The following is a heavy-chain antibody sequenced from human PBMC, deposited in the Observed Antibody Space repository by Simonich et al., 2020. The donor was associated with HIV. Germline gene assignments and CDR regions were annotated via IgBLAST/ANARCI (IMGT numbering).Heavy chain of an antibody. D-gene: IGHD6-13*01. J-gene: IGHJ3*02. CDR3: ARGRYSSSSHDVFDS. CDR2: INNSGSI. CDR1: GGSFRGYY. Sequence: QVQLQQWGAGLLKPSETLSPTCAVYGGSFRGYYWSWIRQPPGKGLEWIAKINNSGSIYYNPSLKSRVTISVDTSKSQFSLKVSSVTAADTAVYYCARGRYSSSSHDVFDSWGQGTMVTVSS. V-gene: IGHV4-34*01.